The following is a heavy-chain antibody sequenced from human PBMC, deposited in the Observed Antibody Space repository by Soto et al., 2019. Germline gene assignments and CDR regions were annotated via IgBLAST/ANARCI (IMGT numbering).Heavy chain of an antibody. CDR3: ARTDAVVVPAAPYYYYGMDV. CDR1: GVSISSGGYY. V-gene: IGHV4-31*03. CDR2: IYYSGST. J-gene: IGHJ6*02. D-gene: IGHD2-2*01. Sequence: PSETLSLTCTVSGVSISSGGYYWICIRPHPGMGLVWIGNIYYSGSTYYNPSLKSRVTISVDTSKNQFSLKLSSVTAADTAVYYCARTDAVVVPAAPYYYYGMDVWGQGTTVTVSS.